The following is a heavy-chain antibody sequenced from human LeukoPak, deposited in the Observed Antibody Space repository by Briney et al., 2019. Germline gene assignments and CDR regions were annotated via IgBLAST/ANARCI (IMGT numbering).Heavy chain of an antibody. D-gene: IGHD4-17*01. CDR3: ARVPTVSGTPWYFDL. J-gene: IGHJ2*01. CDR1: GGSISSGGYY. Sequence: SETLSLTCSVSGGSISSGGYYWSWIRQPPGKGLEWIGEINHSGSTNYNPSLKSRVTISVDTSKNQFSLKLSSVTAADTAVYYCARVPTVSGTPWYFDLWGRGTLVTVSS. CDR2: INHSGST. V-gene: IGHV4-34*01.